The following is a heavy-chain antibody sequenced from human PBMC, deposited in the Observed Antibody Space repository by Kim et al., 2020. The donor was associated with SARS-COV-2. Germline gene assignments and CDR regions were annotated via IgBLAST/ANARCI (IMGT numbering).Heavy chain of an antibody. CDR1: GFTFNIYS. CDR2: ISRSGSTI. Sequence: GGSLRLSCAASGFTFNIYSMNWVRQAPGKGLEWVSYISRSGSTIYYADSVKGRFTISRDNAKSSLFLQMNTLRDEDSAIYYCARDYYGDYALDSWGQGT. CDR3: ARDYYGDYALDS. V-gene: IGHV3-48*02. D-gene: IGHD4-17*01. J-gene: IGHJ1*01.